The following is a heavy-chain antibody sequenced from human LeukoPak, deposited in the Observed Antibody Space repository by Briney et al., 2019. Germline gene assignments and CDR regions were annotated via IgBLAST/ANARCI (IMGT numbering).Heavy chain of an antibody. CDR3: DPRGIVGANHNWFDP. Sequence: PSETLSLTCTVSGGSISSYYWSWIRQPPGKGLEWIGYIYYSGSTNYNPSLKSRVTISVDTSKNQFSLKLSSVTAADTAVYSRDPRGIVGANHNWFDPWGQGTLVTVSS. D-gene: IGHD1-26*01. J-gene: IGHJ5*02. CDR1: GGSISSYY. V-gene: IGHV4-59*01. CDR2: IYYSGST.